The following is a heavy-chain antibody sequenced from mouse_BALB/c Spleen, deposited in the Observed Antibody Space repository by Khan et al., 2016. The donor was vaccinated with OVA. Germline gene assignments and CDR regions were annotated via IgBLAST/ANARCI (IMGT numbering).Heavy chain of an antibody. CDR3: ARQNYYGYAFDY. Sequence: EVQLQESGPGLVNPSQSLYLTCTVAGYSISSNYAWIWLRQFPGNTLEWMGYISYSGSNSYNPSLTRRIPITRNTSKNQFLLQLNSVNAEDTATYDCARQNYYGYAFDYWGQGTAVTVSS. CDR2: ISYSGSN. J-gene: IGHJ4*01. V-gene: IGHV3-2*02. D-gene: IGHD1-1*01. CDR1: GYSISSNYA.